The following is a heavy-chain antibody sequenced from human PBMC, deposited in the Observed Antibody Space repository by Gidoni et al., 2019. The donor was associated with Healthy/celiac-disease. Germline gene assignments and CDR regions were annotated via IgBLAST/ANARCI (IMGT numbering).Heavy chain of an antibody. J-gene: IGHJ2*01. CDR2: ISSSSSYT. CDR1: CFPFSDYY. D-gene: IGHD6-13*01. CDR3: ARDPSRARTGYFDL. V-gene: IGHV3-11*06. Sequence: QVQLLESGGGLVTPGGSLSLSCAASCFPFSDYYMSCIRQAPGKGMEWVSYISSSSSYTNYADSVKGRFTISRDNDKNSLYMKMNSLRAEDTAVYYCARDPSRARTGYFDLWGRGTLVTVSS.